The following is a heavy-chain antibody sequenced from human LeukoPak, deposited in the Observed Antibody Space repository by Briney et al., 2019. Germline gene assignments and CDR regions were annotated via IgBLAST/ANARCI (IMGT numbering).Heavy chain of an antibody. V-gene: IGHV1-8*01. J-gene: IGHJ4*02. Sequence: ASVKVSCKASGYTFTSYDINWVRQATGQGLEWMGWMNPNSGNTDYAQKLQGRVTMTRNTSISTAYMELSNLRSEDTAVYYCARRNYYDSSDFDYWGQGTLVTVSS. CDR2: MNPNSGNT. CDR3: ARRNYYDSSDFDY. CDR1: GYTFTSYD. D-gene: IGHD3-22*01.